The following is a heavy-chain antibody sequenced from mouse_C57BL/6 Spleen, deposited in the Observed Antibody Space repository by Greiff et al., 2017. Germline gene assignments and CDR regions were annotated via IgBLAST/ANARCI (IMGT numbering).Heavy chain of an antibody. CDR1: GYTFTSYW. CDR3: ARWGVYLDYEDAMDY. J-gene: IGHJ4*01. Sequence: QVQLQQSGAELVKPGASVKMSCKASGYTFTSYWITWVKQRPGQGLEWIGEIYPGSGSTNYNEKFKGKATLTVDTSSSTAYMQLSSLTSEHSAVYSCARWGVYLDYEDAMDYWGQGTSVTVSS. CDR2: IYPGSGST. D-gene: IGHD2-4*01. V-gene: IGHV1-55*01.